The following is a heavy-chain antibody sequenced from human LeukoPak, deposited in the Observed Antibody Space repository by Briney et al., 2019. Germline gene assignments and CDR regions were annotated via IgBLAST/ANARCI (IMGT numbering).Heavy chain of an antibody. CDR2: INGDGSST. Sequence: PGGSLRLSCAASGFTFSTYWMHWVRQAPGKGLVWVSRINGDGSSTSYGDSVKGRFTISRDNAKNTLYLQMNSLRAEDTAVYYCARDGGGSYRDYYFDYWGQGTLVTVPS. CDR1: GFTFSTYW. CDR3: ARDGGGSYRDYYFDY. J-gene: IGHJ4*02. V-gene: IGHV3-74*01. D-gene: IGHD1-26*01.